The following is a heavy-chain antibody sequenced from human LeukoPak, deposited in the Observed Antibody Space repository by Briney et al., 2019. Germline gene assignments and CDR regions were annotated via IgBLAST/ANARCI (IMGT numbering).Heavy chain of an antibody. CDR1: GYTFTSYG. Sequence: GASVKVSCKASGYTFTSYGISWVRQAPGQGLEWMGWISAYNGNTNYAQKLQGRVTMTTDTSTSTAYMELRSLRSDDTAVYYCARDSWIFGVPQAPPGGDYWGQGTLVTVSS. J-gene: IGHJ4*02. CDR2: ISAYNGNT. CDR3: ARDSWIFGVPQAPPGGDY. V-gene: IGHV1-18*01. D-gene: IGHD3-3*01.